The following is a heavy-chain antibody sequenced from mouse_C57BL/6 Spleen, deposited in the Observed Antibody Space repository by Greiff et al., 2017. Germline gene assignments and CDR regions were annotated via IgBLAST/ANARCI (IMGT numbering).Heavy chain of an antibody. Sequence: VQLQQPGAELVKPGASVKMSCKASGYTFTSSWITWVKQRPGQGLEWIGDIYPGSGSTNYNEKFKSKATLTVDTSSSTAYMQLSSLTSEDSAVYYCAREGDYGNYFDYWGQGTTLTVPS. V-gene: IGHV1-55*01. J-gene: IGHJ2*01. CDR2: IYPGSGST. CDR1: GYTFTSSW. CDR3: AREGDYGNYFDY. D-gene: IGHD2-1*01.